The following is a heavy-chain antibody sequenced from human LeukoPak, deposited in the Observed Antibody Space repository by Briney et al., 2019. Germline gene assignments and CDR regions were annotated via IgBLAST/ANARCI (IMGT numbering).Heavy chain of an antibody. CDR1: GFTFSSYA. J-gene: IGHJ5*02. V-gene: IGHV3-23*01. CDR3: ALPMVRGARSNWFDP. CDR2: ISGSGGST. Sequence: GGSLRLSCVASGFTFSSYAMSSVRQAPGKGLEWVSAISGSGGSTYYADSVKGRFTISRDNSKNTLYLQMNSLRAEDTAVYYCALPMVRGARSNWFDPWGQGTLVTVSS. D-gene: IGHD3-10*01.